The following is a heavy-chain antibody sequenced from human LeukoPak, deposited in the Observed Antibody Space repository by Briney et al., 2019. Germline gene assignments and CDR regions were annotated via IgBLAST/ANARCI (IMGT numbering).Heavy chain of an antibody. D-gene: IGHD4-23*01. CDR2: ISSSSSYI. Sequence: GGSLRLSCAASGFTFSSYSMNWVRQAPGKGLEWVSSISSSSSYIYYADSVKGRLTISRDNAKNSLYLQMNSLRAEDTAVYYCAKDLSRWSFDYWGQGTLVTVSS. V-gene: IGHV3-21*01. CDR3: AKDLSRWSFDY. J-gene: IGHJ4*02. CDR1: GFTFSSYS.